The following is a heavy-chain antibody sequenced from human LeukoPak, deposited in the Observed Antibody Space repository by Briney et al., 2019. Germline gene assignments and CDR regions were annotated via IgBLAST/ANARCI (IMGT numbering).Heavy chain of an antibody. V-gene: IGHV4-59*01. Sequence: PSETLSLTCTVSGGSISNSYWNWIRQSPGKGLGWIGYINYSGSTNYNPSLKSRVTISVDTSKKRFSLKLSSVTAADTAVYFCARDPLSTNDFDIWGQGTMVTVSP. CDR3: ARDPLSTNDFDI. J-gene: IGHJ3*02. CDR2: INYSGST. D-gene: IGHD1-1*01. CDR1: GGSISNSY.